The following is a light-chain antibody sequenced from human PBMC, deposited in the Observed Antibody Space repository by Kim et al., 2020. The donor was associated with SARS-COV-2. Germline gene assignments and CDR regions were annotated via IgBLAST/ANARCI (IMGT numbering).Light chain of an antibody. CDR1: QSVSRSY. V-gene: IGKV3-20*01. CDR3: QQYGSSPFT. J-gene: IGKJ3*01. Sequence: CPGERATLSCRASQSVSRSYLDWYQQKPGQAHRLLIYGASSRATGIPDRFSGSGSGTDFTLTISRLEPEDFAVYYCQQYGSSPFTFGPGTKVDIK. CDR2: GAS.